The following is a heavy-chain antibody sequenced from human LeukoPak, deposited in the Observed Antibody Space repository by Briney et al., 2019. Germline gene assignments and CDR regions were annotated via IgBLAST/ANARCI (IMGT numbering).Heavy chain of an antibody. D-gene: IGHD4-23*01. J-gene: IGHJ4*02. CDR2: IHTYNGHT. Sequence: ASVTVSCKSSGYTFNSYGITWVRQAPGQGLEWMGWIHTYNGHTNYAQKLQGRVTMTTDTSTSTAYMELRSLRSDDTAVYYCARDRGTVVTLEYFDYWGQGTLVTVSS. CDR1: GYTFNSYG. CDR3: ARDRGTVVTLEYFDY. V-gene: IGHV1-18*01.